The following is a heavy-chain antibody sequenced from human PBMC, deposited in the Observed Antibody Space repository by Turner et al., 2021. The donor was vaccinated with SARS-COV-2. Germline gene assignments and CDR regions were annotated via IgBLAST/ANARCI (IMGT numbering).Heavy chain of an antibody. CDR1: PGSIRNYY. CDR3: ARAYSGYDALDS. J-gene: IGHJ4*02. CDR2: IYYSGNT. Sequence: QVQLQESGPGLVKASETLSLQCTVSPGSIRNYYCTWVRQPQGKGLEWIGHIYYSGNTYSNPSLKSRLTMSIDTSKDQFSLKLTSVTAADTAVYYCARAYSGYDALDSWGQGILVTVSS. V-gene: IGHV4-59*01. D-gene: IGHD5-12*01.